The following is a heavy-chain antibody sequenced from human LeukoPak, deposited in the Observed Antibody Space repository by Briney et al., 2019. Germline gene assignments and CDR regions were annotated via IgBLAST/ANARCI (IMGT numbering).Heavy chain of an antibody. J-gene: IGHJ4*02. Sequence: ASVKVSCKTSGYSFSRFGISWVRQAPGQGLEWMGWINAYNGNTNYAQKFQGRVTMTTDTSTSTAYMELRSLRSDDTAVYYCAREGIWFGELSQYYFDYWGQGTLVTVSS. CDR2: INAYNGNT. CDR1: GYSFSRFG. V-gene: IGHV1-18*01. CDR3: AREGIWFGELSQYYFDY. D-gene: IGHD3-10*01.